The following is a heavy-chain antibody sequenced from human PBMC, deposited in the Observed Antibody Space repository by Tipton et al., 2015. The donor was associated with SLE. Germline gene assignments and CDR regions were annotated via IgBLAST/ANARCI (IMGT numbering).Heavy chain of an antibody. Sequence: LRLSCTVSGGSISSYYWSWIRQPPGKGLEWIGYIYYSGSTNYNPSLKSRVTISVDTSKNQFSLKLSSVTAADTAVYYCATRLTIFGGIDYWGQGTLVTVSS. J-gene: IGHJ4*02. CDR2: IYYSGST. CDR3: ATRLTIFGGIDY. V-gene: IGHV4-59*08. D-gene: IGHD3-3*01. CDR1: GGSISSYY.